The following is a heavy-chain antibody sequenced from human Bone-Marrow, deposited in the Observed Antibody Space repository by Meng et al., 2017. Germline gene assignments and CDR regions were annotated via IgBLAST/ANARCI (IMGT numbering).Heavy chain of an antibody. CDR1: GFTFSSYG. V-gene: IGHV3-33*01. D-gene: IGHD3-22*01. CDR3: ARDLQRYYYDSSAPLDY. CDR2: IWYDGSNK. Sequence: GESLKISCAAPGFTFSSYGMHWVRQAPGKGLEWVAVIWYDGSNKYYADSVKGRFTISRDNSKNTLYLQMNSLRAEDTAVYYCARDLQRYYYDSSAPLDYWGQGTLVTVSS. J-gene: IGHJ4*02.